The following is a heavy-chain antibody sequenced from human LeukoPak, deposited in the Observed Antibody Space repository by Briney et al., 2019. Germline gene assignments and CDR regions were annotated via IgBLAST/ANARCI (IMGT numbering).Heavy chain of an antibody. Sequence: ASVKVSCKASGGTFSSYAISWVRQAPGQGPEWMGGIIPIFGTANYAQKFRGRVTMTRDTSTSTVYMELSSLRSEDTAVYYCARAHYYDSSGYLDYWGQGTLVTVSS. J-gene: IGHJ4*02. CDR2: IIPIFGTA. CDR3: ARAHYYDSSGYLDY. V-gene: IGHV1-69*05. D-gene: IGHD3-22*01. CDR1: GGTFSSYA.